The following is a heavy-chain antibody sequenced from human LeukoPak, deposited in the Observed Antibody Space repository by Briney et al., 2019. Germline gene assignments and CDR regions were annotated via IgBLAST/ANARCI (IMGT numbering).Heavy chain of an antibody. CDR1: GFSFSSYW. Sequence: PGGSLRLSCAASGFSFSSYWMHWVRQAPGKGLEWVSRIYYDGSTTNYADSVKGRFTISRGNAKNTLYLQMNSLRAEDTAVYYCAIVGQISMIRGNWPRDWGQGTLVTVSS. CDR2: IYYDGSTT. D-gene: IGHD3-10*01. CDR3: AIVGQISMIRGNWPRD. J-gene: IGHJ4*02. V-gene: IGHV3-74*01.